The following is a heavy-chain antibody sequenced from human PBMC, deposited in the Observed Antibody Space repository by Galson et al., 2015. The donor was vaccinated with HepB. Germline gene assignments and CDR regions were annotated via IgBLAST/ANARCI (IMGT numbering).Heavy chain of an antibody. Sequence: SVKVSCKASGYTFTSYYLHWVRQAPGQGLEWMGIINPSGGSTSYAQKFQGRVTMTRDTSTSTVYMELSSLRSEDTAVYYCATLWFGHNQNVDDLAFDIWGQGTMVTVSS. V-gene: IGHV1-46*01. CDR1: GYTFTSYY. CDR3: ATLWFGHNQNVDDLAFDI. D-gene: IGHD3-10*01. CDR2: INPSGGST. J-gene: IGHJ3*02.